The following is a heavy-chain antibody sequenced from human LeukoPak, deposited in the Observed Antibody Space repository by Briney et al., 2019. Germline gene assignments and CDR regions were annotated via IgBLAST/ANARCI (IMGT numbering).Heavy chain of an antibody. CDR2: ISRSSSYI. CDR3: ARDDYDTLTGYAY. Sequence: GRCMRLSSAASGFTFGSYSINWVRQVEGDGLEWVSSISRSSSYIYYAESMKERFSISRANAKNSLYLQMNSLRAEDTAVYYCARDDYDTLTGYAYWGQGTLVTVSS. D-gene: IGHD3-9*01. V-gene: IGHV3-21*01. CDR1: GFTFGSYS. J-gene: IGHJ4*02.